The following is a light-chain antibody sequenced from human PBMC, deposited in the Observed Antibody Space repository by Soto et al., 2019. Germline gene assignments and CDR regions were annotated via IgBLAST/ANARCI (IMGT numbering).Light chain of an antibody. CDR2: KAS. Sequence: DIQVTQSPSTLSRSVGDRVTITCRASQSINSWLAWYQQKPGKAPKLLIYKASTLESGVPSRFSGSGSGTEFTLTISCLQPDDFATYYCQQYNSYPWTFGQGTKVDIK. CDR1: QSINSW. CDR3: QQYNSYPWT. V-gene: IGKV1-5*03. J-gene: IGKJ1*01.